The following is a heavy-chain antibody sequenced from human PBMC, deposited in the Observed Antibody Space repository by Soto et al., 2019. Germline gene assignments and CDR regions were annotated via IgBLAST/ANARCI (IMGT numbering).Heavy chain of an antibody. CDR2: INPRSGDT. D-gene: IGHD1-26*01. CDR1: GNTFTRFY. Sequence: QVQLVQSGAEVKKPGASVNVSCKASGNTFTRFYIHWVRQAPGQGLEWTGIINPRSGDTTYAEKFQGRITVTRDTSTSTVYMELTSLRYENTAIYYCARVALSGGGWLDPWGQGTLVTVSS. CDR3: ARVALSGGGWLDP. V-gene: IGHV1-46*01. J-gene: IGHJ5*02.